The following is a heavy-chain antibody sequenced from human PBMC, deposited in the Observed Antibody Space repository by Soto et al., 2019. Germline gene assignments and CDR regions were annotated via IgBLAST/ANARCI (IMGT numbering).Heavy chain of an antibody. CDR1: GGSFSGYY. CDR2: INHSGST. V-gene: IGHV4-34*01. Sequence: SETLSLTCAVYGGSFSGYYCSWVRQSPRKGLEWIGEINHSGSTNYNPSLKSRLTISVDTSKNQFSLKLSSVTAADTALYYCVACDYGEYPRYLGQGSLLTV. D-gene: IGHD4-17*01. CDR3: VACDYGEYPRY. J-gene: IGHJ4*02.